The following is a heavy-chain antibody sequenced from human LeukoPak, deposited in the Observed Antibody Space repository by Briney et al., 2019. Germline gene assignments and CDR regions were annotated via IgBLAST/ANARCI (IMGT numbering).Heavy chain of an antibody. CDR3: ARGSYCSGGTCYDYSYYGMDV. CDR2: ISHDAVNK. V-gene: IGHV3-30-3*01. Sequence: GGSLRLSCAASGFVFYRYAMHWVRQAPGKGLEWLAVISHDAVNKYYLESEKGRFTISRDNSMDTLYLQINSLRPEDTAVYYCARGSYCSGGTCYDYSYYGMDVWGQGTTVTVSS. D-gene: IGHD2-15*01. J-gene: IGHJ6*02. CDR1: GFVFYRYA.